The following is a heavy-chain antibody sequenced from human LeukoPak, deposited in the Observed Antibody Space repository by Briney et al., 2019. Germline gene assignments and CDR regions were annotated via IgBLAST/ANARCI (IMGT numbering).Heavy chain of an antibody. D-gene: IGHD6-19*01. CDR1: GFTFSSYG. Sequence: GGSLRLSCAASGFTFSSYGMSWVRQAPGKGLEWVSAISGSGGSTYYADSVKGRFTISRDNSKNTLYLQMNSLRAEDTAVYYCAKGPFPYSSGLLDYWGQGTLVTVSS. J-gene: IGHJ4*02. CDR2: ISGSGGST. V-gene: IGHV3-23*01. CDR3: AKGPFPYSSGLLDY.